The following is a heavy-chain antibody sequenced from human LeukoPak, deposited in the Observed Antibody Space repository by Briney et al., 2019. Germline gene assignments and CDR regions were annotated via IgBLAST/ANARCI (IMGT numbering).Heavy chain of an antibody. D-gene: IGHD2-2*01. CDR2: INNSGGST. CDR3: AKSTCSTTNCNLDYYIDF. Sequence: GGSLRLSCAASGFTFSNHVMSWVRQAPGKGLEWLSIINNSGGSTYYADSVKGRFTISRDNSKNTLYLHMRSLRAEDTAIYFCAKSTCSTTNCNLDYYIDFWGQGALVTVSS. J-gene: IGHJ4*02. V-gene: IGHV3-23*01. CDR1: GFTFSNHV.